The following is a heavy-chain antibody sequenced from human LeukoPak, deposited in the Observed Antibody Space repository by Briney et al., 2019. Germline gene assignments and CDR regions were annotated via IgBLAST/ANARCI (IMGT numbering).Heavy chain of an antibody. CDR2: IRYDGSNK. Sequence: PGGSLRLSCAASGFTFSSYGMHWVRQAPGKGLEWVAFIRYDGSNKYYADSVKGRFTISRDNAKNSLYLQMNSLRAEDTAVYYCARNQDVDYWGQGTLVTVSS. D-gene: IGHD2-15*01. CDR3: ARNQDVDY. CDR1: GFTFSSYG. V-gene: IGHV3-30*02. J-gene: IGHJ4*02.